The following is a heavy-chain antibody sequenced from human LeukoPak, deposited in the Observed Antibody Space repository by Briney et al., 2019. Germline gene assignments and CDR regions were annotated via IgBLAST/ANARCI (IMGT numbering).Heavy chain of an antibody. J-gene: IGHJ4*02. CDR2: INGGGSTT. D-gene: IGHD1-14*01. V-gene: IGHV3-23*01. CDR3: ASDRPHPRVEPTNFDS. CDR1: GFTFSSYG. Sequence: PGGSLRLSCAASGFTFSSYGMHWVRQAPGKGLEWVSAINGGGSTTYCAESVKGRFITSRDNSKNTLYLQMNSLRAEDTGTYYCASDRPHPRVEPTNFDSWGQGTLITVSA.